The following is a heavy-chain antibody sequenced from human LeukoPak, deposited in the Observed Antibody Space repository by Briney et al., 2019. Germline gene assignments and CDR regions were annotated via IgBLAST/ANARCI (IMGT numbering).Heavy chain of an antibody. Sequence: EASVKVSCKASGYTFTSYDINWVRQATGQGLEWMGWMNPNSGNTGYAQKFQGRVTITRNTSISTAYMELSSLRSEDTAVYYCARGDVLRYFDWLFRGEYYFDYWGQGTLVTVSS. V-gene: IGHV1-8*03. J-gene: IGHJ4*02. CDR1: GYTFTSYD. CDR3: ARGDVLRYFDWLFRGEYYFDY. CDR2: MNPNSGNT. D-gene: IGHD3-9*01.